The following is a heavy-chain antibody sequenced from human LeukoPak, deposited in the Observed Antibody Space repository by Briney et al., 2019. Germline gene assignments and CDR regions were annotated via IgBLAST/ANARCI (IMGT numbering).Heavy chain of an antibody. V-gene: IGHV3-11*06. CDR1: GFTFSDYY. J-gene: IGHJ4*02. CDR3: ARSTLDYFDY. D-gene: IGHD2-2*01. CDR2: ISSSSSYI. Sequence: PGGSLRLSCAASGFTFSDYYMSWIRQAPGKGLEWVSSISSSSSYIYYADSVKGRFTISRDNAKNSLYLQMNSLRAEDTAVYYCARSTLDYFDYWGQGTLVTVSS.